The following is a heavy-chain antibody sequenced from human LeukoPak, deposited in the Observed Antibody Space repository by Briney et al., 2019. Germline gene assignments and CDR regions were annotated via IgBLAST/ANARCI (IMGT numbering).Heavy chain of an antibody. Sequence: PSETLSRTCTVSGGSISSYYWSWIRQPPGKGLEWIGYIYYSGSTNYNPSLKSRVTISVDTSKNQFSLKLSSVTAADTAVYYCARDRGDGYKSWGQGTLVTVSS. D-gene: IGHD5-24*01. CDR2: IYYSGST. CDR3: ARDRGDGYKS. V-gene: IGHV4-59*01. J-gene: IGHJ4*02. CDR1: GGSISSYY.